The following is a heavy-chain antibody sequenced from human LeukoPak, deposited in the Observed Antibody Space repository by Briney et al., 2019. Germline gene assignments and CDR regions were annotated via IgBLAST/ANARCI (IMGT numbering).Heavy chain of an antibody. D-gene: IGHD6-6*01. CDR3: AKDWRVYSSSEPLGYYYYYMDV. CDR1: GFTFSSYS. V-gene: IGHV3-48*01. CDR2: ISSSSTTI. J-gene: IGHJ6*03. Sequence: GGSLRLSCAASGFTFSSYSMMWVRQAPGKGLEWVSYISSSSTTIHYADSVKGRFTISRDNAKNSVYLQMNSLRAEDTALYYCAKDWRVYSSSEPLGYYYYYMDVWGKGTTVTVSS.